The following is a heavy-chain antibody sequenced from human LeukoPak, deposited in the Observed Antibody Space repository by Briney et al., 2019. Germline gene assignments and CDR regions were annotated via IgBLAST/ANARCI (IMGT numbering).Heavy chain of an antibody. D-gene: IGHD6-13*01. CDR1: GDPISSPSYF. J-gene: IGHJ5*02. V-gene: IGHV4-39*07. CDR2: IFYTGTT. CDR3: ARVKGSTWWTWFDP. Sequence: SQTLSLTCTVSGDPISSPSYFWGWIRQPPGKGLQWIGSIFYTGTTSYNPSPKSRVTISVDTSKNRLFLNVTSVTAADTAVYFCARVKGSTWWTWFDPWGQGTQVIVSS.